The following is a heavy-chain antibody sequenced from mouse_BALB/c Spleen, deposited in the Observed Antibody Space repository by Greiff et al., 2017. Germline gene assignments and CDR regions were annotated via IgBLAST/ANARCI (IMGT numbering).Heavy chain of an antibody. Sequence: VQLKESGPSLVKPSQTLSLTCTVTGYSITSDYAWNWIRQFPGNKLEWMGYISYSGSTSYNPSLKSRISITRDTSKNQFFLQLNSVTTEDTATYYCGSYGYYAMDYWGQGTSVTVSS. CDR3: GSYGYYAMDY. D-gene: IGHD1-1*01. J-gene: IGHJ4*01. CDR1: GYSITSDYA. V-gene: IGHV3-2*02. CDR2: ISYSGST.